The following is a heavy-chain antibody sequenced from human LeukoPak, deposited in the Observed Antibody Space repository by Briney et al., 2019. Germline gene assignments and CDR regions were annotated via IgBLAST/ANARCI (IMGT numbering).Heavy chain of an antibody. CDR1: GYSFTSYW. D-gene: IGHD3-10*01. V-gene: IGHV5-51*01. CDR3: ARSSWFGELSPDAFDI. J-gene: IGHJ3*02. Sequence: GESLKISCKGSGYSFTSYWIGWVRQMPGKGLEWMGIIYPGDSDTRYSPSFQGQVTISADKSISTAYLQWSSLKASDTAMYYCARSSWFGELSPDAFDIWGQGTMVTVSS. CDR2: IYPGDSDT.